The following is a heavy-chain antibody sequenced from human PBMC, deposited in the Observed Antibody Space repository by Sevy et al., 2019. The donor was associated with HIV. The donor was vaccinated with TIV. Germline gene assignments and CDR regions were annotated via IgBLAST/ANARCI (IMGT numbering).Heavy chain of an antibody. CDR1: GGSISSSSYY. CDR2: IYYSGST. Sequence: SETLSLTCTVSGGSISSSSYYWCWIRQPPGKGLEWFGSIYYSGSTYYNPSLKSRVTISVDTSKNQFSLKLSSVTAADTAVYYCARLRGGSYYRYFDYWGQGTLVTVSS. V-gene: IGHV4-39*01. D-gene: IGHD1-26*01. CDR3: ARLRGGSYYRYFDY. J-gene: IGHJ4*02.